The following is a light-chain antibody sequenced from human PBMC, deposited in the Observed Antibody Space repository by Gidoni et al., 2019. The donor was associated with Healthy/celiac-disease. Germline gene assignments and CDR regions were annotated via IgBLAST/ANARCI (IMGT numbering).Light chain of an antibody. CDR3: SSYTSSSTRV. V-gene: IGLV2-14*03. CDR1: NSDVGGYDY. J-gene: IGLJ3*02. Sequence: QSALTQPASVSGSPGQSITISCTGTNSDVGGYDYVSWYQQHPGKAPKLMIYDVSNRPSGVSNRFSGSKSGNTASLTISGLQAGDEADYYCSSYTSSSTRVFGGGTKLTVL. CDR2: DVS.